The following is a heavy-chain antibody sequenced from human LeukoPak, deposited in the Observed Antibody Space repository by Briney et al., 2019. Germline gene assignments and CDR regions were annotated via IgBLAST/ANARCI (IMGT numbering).Heavy chain of an antibody. J-gene: IGHJ4*02. D-gene: IGHD3-16*02. Sequence: PSETLSLTCTVSGGSISSSSYYWGWIRQPPGKGLEWIGSIYYSGSIYYNPSLKSRVTISVDTSKNQFSLKLSSVTAADTAVYYCAVMITFGGVIVKSVYFDYWGQGTLVTVSS. V-gene: IGHV4-39*01. CDR3: AVMITFGGVIVKSVYFDY. CDR1: GGSISSSSYY. CDR2: IYYSGSI.